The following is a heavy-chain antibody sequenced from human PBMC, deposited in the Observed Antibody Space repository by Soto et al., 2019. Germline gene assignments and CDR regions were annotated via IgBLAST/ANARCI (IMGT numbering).Heavy chain of an antibody. CDR1: GFTFGDYD. Sequence: EVQLVESGGGLVQPGRSLRLSCAASGFTFGDYDMHWVRQAPGKGLEWVSGITWNSNTIGYADSVKGRFTISRDNAKNSLYLQMNSLRAEDTALYYCAKDSPYSSSWSRAFDIWGQGTMVTVSS. D-gene: IGHD6-13*01. J-gene: IGHJ3*02. CDR2: ITWNSNTI. CDR3: AKDSPYSSSWSRAFDI. V-gene: IGHV3-9*01.